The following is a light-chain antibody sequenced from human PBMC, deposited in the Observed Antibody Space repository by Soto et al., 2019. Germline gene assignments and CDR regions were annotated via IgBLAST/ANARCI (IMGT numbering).Light chain of an antibody. Sequence: EMVMTQSPATLSVSPGEKATLSCRASQSVSSSLAWYQQIPGQAPRLLIYGASTRATAIPARFSGSGSGTDFTPTISSLQSEDFAIYYCQQYDNWPWTFGKGTKVDIK. CDR1: QSVSSS. J-gene: IGKJ1*01. V-gene: IGKV3-15*01. CDR2: GAS. CDR3: QQYDNWPWT.